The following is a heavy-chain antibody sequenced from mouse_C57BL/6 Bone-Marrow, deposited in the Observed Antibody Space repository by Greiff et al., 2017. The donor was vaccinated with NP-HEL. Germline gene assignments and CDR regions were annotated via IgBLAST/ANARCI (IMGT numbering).Heavy chain of an antibody. J-gene: IGHJ2*01. CDR1: GYTFTSYW. V-gene: IGHV1-55*01. CDR2: IYPGSGST. Sequence: VQLLQPGAELVKPGASVKMSCKASGYTFTSYWITWVKQRPGQGLEWIGDIYPGSGSTNYNEKFKSKATLTVDTSSSTAYMQLSSLTSEDSAVYYCARCTTVVDPYYFDYWGQGTTLTVSS. D-gene: IGHD1-1*01. CDR3: ARCTTVVDPYYFDY.